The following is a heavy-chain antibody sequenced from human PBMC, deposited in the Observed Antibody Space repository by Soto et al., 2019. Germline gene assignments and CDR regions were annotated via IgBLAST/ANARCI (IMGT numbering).Heavy chain of an antibody. D-gene: IGHD3-16*01. J-gene: IGHJ6*02. CDR2: ISDSATAI. CDR3: AKDRRPSSYVGLNV. V-gene: IGHV3-11*01. Sequence: GSLRLSCTASGFTFGVHYMSWIRQAPGKGLEWIAYISDSATAIYYANSVTGRFTISRDNTNNSVYLQMNSLRVEDTAVYYCAKDRRPSSYVGLNVWGQGTTVTVSS. CDR1: GFTFGVHY.